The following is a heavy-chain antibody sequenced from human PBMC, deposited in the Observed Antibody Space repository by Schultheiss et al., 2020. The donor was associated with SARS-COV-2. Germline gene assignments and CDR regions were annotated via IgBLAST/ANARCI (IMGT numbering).Heavy chain of an antibody. V-gene: IGHV3-23*01. CDR3: AKGDGYSYGYYYGMDV. J-gene: IGHJ6*02. Sequence: GGSLRLSCAASGFTFSSYAMSWVRQAPGKGLEWVSAISGSGGSTYYADSVKGRFTISRDNSKNTLYLQMNSLRAEDTAVYYCAKGDGYSYGYYYGMDVWGQGTTVTVSS. CDR2: ISGSGGST. CDR1: GFTFSSYA. D-gene: IGHD5-18*01.